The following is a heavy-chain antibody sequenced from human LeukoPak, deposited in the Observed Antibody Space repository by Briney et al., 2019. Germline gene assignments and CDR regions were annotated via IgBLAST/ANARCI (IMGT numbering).Heavy chain of an antibody. CDR3: ARRLTTDSSSWPFDY. D-gene: IGHD6-13*01. J-gene: IGHJ4*02. CDR2: IYPGDSDT. CDR1: GYSFTSYW. V-gene: IGHV5-51*01. Sequence: GESLKISWKGCGYSFTSYWIGGVREMGGKGLGWMGIIYPGDSDTRYSPSFQGQVTISADKSISTAYLQWSSLKASDTAMYSCARRLTTDSSSWPFDYWGQGTLVTVSS.